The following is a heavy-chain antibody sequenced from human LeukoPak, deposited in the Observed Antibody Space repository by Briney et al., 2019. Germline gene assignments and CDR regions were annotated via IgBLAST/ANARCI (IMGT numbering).Heavy chain of an antibody. CDR1: GGSFSGYY. D-gene: IGHD2-2*01. J-gene: IGHJ5*02. CDR2: INHSGST. CDR3: AGGRVAGYCSSTSCPNWFDP. V-gene: IGHV4-34*01. Sequence: SETLSLTCAVYGGSFSGYYWSWIRQPPGKGLEWIGEINHSGSTSYNPSLKSRVTISVDTPKNQFSLKLSSVTAADTAVYYCAGGRVAGYCSSTSCPNWFDPWGQGTLVTVSS.